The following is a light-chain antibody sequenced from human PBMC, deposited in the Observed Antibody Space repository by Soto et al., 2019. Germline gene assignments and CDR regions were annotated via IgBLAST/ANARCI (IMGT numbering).Light chain of an antibody. Sequence: QSVLTQPASVSGSPGQSITISCTGTRSDVGDYNYVSWYQQHPGKAPKLMIYEVNNRPSGVSNRFSGSKSGNTASLTISGLQAEDEADYYCSSYTSRSTRVFGTGTKLTVL. CDR2: EVN. CDR1: RSDVGDYNY. J-gene: IGLJ1*01. V-gene: IGLV2-14*01. CDR3: SSYTSRSTRV.